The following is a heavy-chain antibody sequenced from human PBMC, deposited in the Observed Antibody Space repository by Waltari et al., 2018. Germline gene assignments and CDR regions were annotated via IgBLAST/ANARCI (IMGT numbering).Heavy chain of an antibody. D-gene: IGHD1-26*01. CDR1: GFTFSSYS. Sequence: EVQLVESGGGLVKPGGSLRLSCAASGFTFSSYSMNWVRQAPGKGLEWVSSISSSSSYIYYADSVKGRFTSARDNAKNSLYLQMNSLRAEDTAVYYCARGAVITTTIGYWGQGTLVTVSS. J-gene: IGHJ4*02. CDR3: ARGAVITTTIGY. V-gene: IGHV3-21*01. CDR2: ISSSSSYI.